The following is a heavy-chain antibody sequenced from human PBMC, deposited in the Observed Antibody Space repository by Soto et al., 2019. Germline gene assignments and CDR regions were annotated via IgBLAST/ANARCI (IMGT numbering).Heavy chain of an antibody. V-gene: IGHV3-30*18. CDR2: ISYDGGNE. Sequence: QMQLVQCGGGVVQPGRSLRLSCAGSGFTFSSYGIHWVRQAPGKGLEWVALISYDGGNEKYTESVKDRFTISRDDSHNVAYLQMSSLRTEDTAMYYCAKDRYSGTYPTDFDYWGQGSLVTVSS. J-gene: IGHJ4*02. CDR3: AKDRYSGTYPTDFDY. CDR1: GFTFSSYG. D-gene: IGHD1-26*01.